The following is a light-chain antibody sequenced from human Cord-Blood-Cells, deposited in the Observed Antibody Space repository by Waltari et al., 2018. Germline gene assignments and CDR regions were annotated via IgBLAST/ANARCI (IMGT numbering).Light chain of an antibody. CDR1: RSDVGGYTY. CDR2: EVS. Sequence: QSALTQPPPASGSPGQSVTISCTGTRSDVGGYTYVPWYQQPPGKAPKTMIYEVSKRPAGVPDRFSCSKSGNTASLTVSGLQAEDEADYYCSSYAGSNNYVFGTGTKVTVL. CDR3: SSYAGSNNYV. J-gene: IGLJ1*01. V-gene: IGLV2-8*01.